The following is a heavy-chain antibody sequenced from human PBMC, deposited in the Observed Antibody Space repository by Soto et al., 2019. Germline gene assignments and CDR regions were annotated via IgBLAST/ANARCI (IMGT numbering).Heavy chain of an antibody. D-gene: IGHD1-26*01. Sequence: SETLSLTCTVSGGSISSGDYYWSWIRQPPGKGLEWIGYIYYSGSTYYNPSLKSRVTISVDTSKNQFSLKLSSVTAADTAVYYCAREYSGSYRIWFDPWGQGTLVTVSS. CDR3: AREYSGSYRIWFDP. CDR1: GGSISSGDYY. CDR2: IYYSGST. V-gene: IGHV4-30-4*01. J-gene: IGHJ5*02.